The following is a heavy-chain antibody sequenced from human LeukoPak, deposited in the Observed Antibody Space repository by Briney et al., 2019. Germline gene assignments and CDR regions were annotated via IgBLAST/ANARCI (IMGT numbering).Heavy chain of an antibody. CDR2: IYYSGST. D-gene: IGHD4/OR15-4a*01. Sequence: SETLSLTCTVSGGSISSSSYYWGWIRQPPGKGLEGIGSIYYSGSTYDNPSLKRRIPISVDTSNNPFSPTPSSATAADTAVYHCARHNNRVAGANDYWGQGTLVTVSS. CDR3: ARHNNRVAGANDY. V-gene: IGHV4-39*01. J-gene: IGHJ4*02. CDR1: GGSISSSSYY.